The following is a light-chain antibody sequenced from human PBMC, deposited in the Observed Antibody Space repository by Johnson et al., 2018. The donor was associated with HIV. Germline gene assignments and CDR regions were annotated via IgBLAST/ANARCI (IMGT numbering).Light chain of an antibody. V-gene: IGLV1-51*02. CDR3: GTWDTSLSAGGV. CDR1: SSTIGKNY. Sequence: QSVLSQPPSVSAAPGQKVTISCSGSSSTIGKNYVSWYQVLPGTAPKLLIYKNNERPSGIPDRFSGSKSGTSATLGITGLQTGDEADYYCGTWDTSLSAGGVFGTGNQVTVL. J-gene: IGLJ1*01. CDR2: KNN.